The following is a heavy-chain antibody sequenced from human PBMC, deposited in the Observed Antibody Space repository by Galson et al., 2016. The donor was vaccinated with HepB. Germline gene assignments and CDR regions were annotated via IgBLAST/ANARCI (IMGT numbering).Heavy chain of an antibody. CDR1: GFTFNNYP. Sequence: SLRLSCAASGFTFNNYPMSWVRQAPGRGLEWVSGISGTADATYYADSVRGRFTISRDNSKNTLYLQMNSLRADDTAIYYCARDGIEWLRHDNWIDPWGQGTLVTVSS. D-gene: IGHD5-12*01. CDR2: ISGTADAT. J-gene: IGHJ5*02. CDR3: ARDGIEWLRHDNWIDP. V-gene: IGHV3-23*01.